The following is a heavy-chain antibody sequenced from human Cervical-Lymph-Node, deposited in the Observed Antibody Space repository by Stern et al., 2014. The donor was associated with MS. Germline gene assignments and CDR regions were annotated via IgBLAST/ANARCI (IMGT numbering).Heavy chain of an antibody. CDR2: INPNSGGT. CDR1: GYTFTGYY. CDR3: ARGVGATWEDAFDI. Sequence: QVQLLQPGAEVKKPGASVKVSCKASGYTFTGYYMHWVRQAPGQGLEWMGRINPNSGGTNYAQKFQGRVTMTRDTSISTAYMELSRLRSDDTAVYYCARGVGATWEDAFDIWGQGTMVTVSS. V-gene: IGHV1-2*06. D-gene: IGHD1-26*01. J-gene: IGHJ3*02.